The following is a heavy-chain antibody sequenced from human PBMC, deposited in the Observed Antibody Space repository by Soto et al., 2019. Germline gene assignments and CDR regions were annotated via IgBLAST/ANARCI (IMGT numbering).Heavy chain of an antibody. CDR3: ARRFHYYGDYVGY. CDR1: GYTFTSYD. CDR2: MNPNSGNT. V-gene: IGHV1-8*01. D-gene: IGHD4-17*01. Sequence: ASVKVSCKASGYTFTSYDINWVRQATGQGLEWMGWMNPNSGNTGYAQKFQGRVTMTRNTSISTAYMELSSLSSEDPAVYYCARRFHYYGDYVGYWGQGTLVTVSS. J-gene: IGHJ4*02.